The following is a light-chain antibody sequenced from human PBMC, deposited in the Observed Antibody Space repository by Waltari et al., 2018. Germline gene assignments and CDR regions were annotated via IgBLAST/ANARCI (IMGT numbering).Light chain of an antibody. CDR3: QQSYFTPST. CDR1: QSISTF. J-gene: IGKJ2*02. Sequence: DIQMTQSPSSLSASLGDRVTITCRASQSISTFLNWYQQKPGDAPKLLVYTASALQSGVPLRFSGSGSGTDFTLTISSLQPEDSATYFCQQSYFTPSTFGRGTKVEIK. V-gene: IGKV1-39*01. CDR2: TAS.